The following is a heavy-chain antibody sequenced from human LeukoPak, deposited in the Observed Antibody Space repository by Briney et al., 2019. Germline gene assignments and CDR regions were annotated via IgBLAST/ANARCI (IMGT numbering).Heavy chain of an antibody. D-gene: IGHD4-17*01. Sequence: TGGSLRLSCAASGFTFSSYGMHWVRQAPGKGLEWVAVISYDGSITYYADSVKGRFTISRDNSKNTLYLQMNSLRAEDTAVYHCAKDGDYNSTFDYYYYGMDVWGQGTTVTVSS. J-gene: IGHJ6*02. CDR3: AKDGDYNSTFDYYYYGMDV. CDR1: GFTFSSYG. V-gene: IGHV3-30*18. CDR2: ISYDGSIT.